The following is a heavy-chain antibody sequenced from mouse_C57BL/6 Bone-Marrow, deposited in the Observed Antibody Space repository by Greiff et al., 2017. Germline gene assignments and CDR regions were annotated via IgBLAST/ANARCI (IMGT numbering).Heavy chain of an antibody. CDR3: ALTMVTSWFAY. CDR1: GYTFTNYG. D-gene: IGHD2-2*01. J-gene: IGHJ3*01. CDR2: IYPGGGYT. Sequence: VQLQQSGAELVRPGTSVKMSCKASGYTFTNYGIGWAKQRPGHGLEWIGDIYPGGGYTNYNEKFKGKATLTADKSSSTAYMQFSSLTSEDSAIYYCALTMVTSWFAYWGQGTRVTVSA. V-gene: IGHV1-63*01.